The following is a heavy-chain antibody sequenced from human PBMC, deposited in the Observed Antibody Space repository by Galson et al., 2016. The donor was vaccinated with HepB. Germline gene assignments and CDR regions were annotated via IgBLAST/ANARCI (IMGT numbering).Heavy chain of an antibody. CDR2: ISYAGSNK. V-gene: IGHV3-30*18. J-gene: IGHJ6*02. CDR3: AKGARTGATNSYYYGMDV. D-gene: IGHD1-1*01. Sequence: SLRLSCAASGFTFSSCPMSWVRQAPGKGLEWVAVISYAGSNKYYADSVKGRFTISRDNSKNTLYLQMNSLRAEDTAVYYCAKGARTGATNSYYYGMDVWGQGTTVTVSS. CDR1: GFTFSSCP.